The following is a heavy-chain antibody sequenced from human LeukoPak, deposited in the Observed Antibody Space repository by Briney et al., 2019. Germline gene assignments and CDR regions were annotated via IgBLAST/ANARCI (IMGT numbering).Heavy chain of an antibody. D-gene: IGHD3-22*01. CDR1: GYTFTSYG. V-gene: IGHV1-18*01. Sequence: GASVTVSCMASGYTFTSYGISWVRQAPGQGGEGMGWISAYNGNTNYAQKLQRRVTMTTDTSTSTAYMELRSLRSDDTAVYYCARDGDSSGYYPSDYWGQGTLVTVSS. CDR3: ARDGDSSGYYPSDY. J-gene: IGHJ4*02. CDR2: ISAYNGNT.